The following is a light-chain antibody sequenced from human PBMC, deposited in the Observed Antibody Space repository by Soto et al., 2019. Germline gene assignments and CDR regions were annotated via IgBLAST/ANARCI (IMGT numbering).Light chain of an antibody. J-gene: IGKJ1*01. Sequence: EFVLTQSPGTLSLSPGERATLSCRASQSLSSNLAWYQQRPGQAPRLLIYDVSNRATGIPARFSGSGSGPDFTLTISSLEPEDFAVYYCQQRSNWPWTFGQGTKVDIK. V-gene: IGKV3-11*01. CDR2: DVS. CDR3: QQRSNWPWT. CDR1: QSLSSN.